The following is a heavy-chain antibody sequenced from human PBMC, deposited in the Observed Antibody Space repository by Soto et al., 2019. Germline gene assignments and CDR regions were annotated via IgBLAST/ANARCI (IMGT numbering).Heavy chain of an antibody. CDR2: INAGNGNT. D-gene: IGHD1-26*01. Sequence: ASVKVSCKASGYTFTSYAMHWVRQAPGQRLEWMGWINAGNGNTKYSQKFQGRVTITKDTSASTAYMELSSLRSEDTTVYYCARDFTGSYLGLDYWGQGTLVTVSS. CDR3: ARDFTGSYLGLDY. J-gene: IGHJ4*02. V-gene: IGHV1-3*01. CDR1: GYTFTSYA.